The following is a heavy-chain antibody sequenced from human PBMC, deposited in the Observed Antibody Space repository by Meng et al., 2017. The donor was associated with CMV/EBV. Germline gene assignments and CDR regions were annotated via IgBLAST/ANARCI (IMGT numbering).Heavy chain of an antibody. V-gene: IGHV3-53*01. Sequence: GESLKISCAASGFTVSSNYMSWVRQAPGTGLEWVSVIYSGGSTYYADSVKGRFTISRDNSKNTLYLQMNSLRAEDTAVYYCARNVTHWGQGTLVTVSS. CDR1: GFTVSSNY. CDR2: IYSGGST. D-gene: IGHD1-14*01. J-gene: IGHJ4*02. CDR3: ARNVTH.